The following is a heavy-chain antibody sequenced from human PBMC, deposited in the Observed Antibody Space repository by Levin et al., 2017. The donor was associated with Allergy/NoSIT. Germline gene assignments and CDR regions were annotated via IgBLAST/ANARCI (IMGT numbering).Heavy chain of an antibody. V-gene: IGHV1-69*13. Sequence: PWASVKVSCKASGGTFINYAISWVRQAPGQGLEWMGGIIPIFGSANYAQKFQGRVTITADESTSTAYMELSSLRSEDTAVYYCARDREMATMWYFDLWGRGTLVSVSS. D-gene: IGHD5-24*01. CDR3: ARDREMATMWYFDL. CDR2: IIPIFGSA. J-gene: IGHJ2*01. CDR1: GGTFINYA.